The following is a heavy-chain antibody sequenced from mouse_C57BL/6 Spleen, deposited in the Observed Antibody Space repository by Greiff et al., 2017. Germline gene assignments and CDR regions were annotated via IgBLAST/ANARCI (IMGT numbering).Heavy chain of an antibody. CDR2: IRNKANGYTT. CDR3: ARSQYGSLYFDY. V-gene: IGHV7-3*01. D-gene: IGHD1-1*01. Sequence: EVKLQESGGGLVQPGGSLSLSCAASGFTFTDYYMSWVRQPPGKALEWLGFIRNKANGYTTEYSASVKGRFTISRDNSQSILYLQMNALRAEDSATYYCARSQYGSLYFDYWGQGTTLTVSS. CDR1: GFTFTDYY. J-gene: IGHJ2*01.